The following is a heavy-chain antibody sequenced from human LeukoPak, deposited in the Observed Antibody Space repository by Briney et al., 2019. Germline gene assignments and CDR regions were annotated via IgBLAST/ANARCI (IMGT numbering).Heavy chain of an antibody. V-gene: IGHV3-53*01. CDR1: GFTVHSNY. CDR2: IDRSGVT. Sequence: GGSLRLSCAASGFTVHSNYMSWVRQAPGKGLEWVAVIDRSGVTHYADSVKGRFTISRDNSKNTLYLQMNNLRAEDTGVYYCAKDRGLTMAGTFDRWGQGTLVTVSS. CDR3: AKDRGLTMAGTFDR. J-gene: IGHJ5*02. D-gene: IGHD6-19*01.